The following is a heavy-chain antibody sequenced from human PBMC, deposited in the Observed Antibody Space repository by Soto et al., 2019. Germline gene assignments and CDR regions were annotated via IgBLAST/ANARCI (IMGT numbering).Heavy chain of an antibody. CDR1: GYTFTGYY. CDR2: INPNSGGT. Sequence: ASVKVSCKASGYTFTGYYIPWVRQAPGQGLEWMGWINPNSGGTNYAQKFQGWVTMTRDTSISTAYMELSRLRSDDTAVYYCARASMVRGSYYYYYGMDVWGQGTTVTVSS. D-gene: IGHD3-10*01. CDR3: ARASMVRGSYYYYYGMDV. V-gene: IGHV1-2*04. J-gene: IGHJ6*02.